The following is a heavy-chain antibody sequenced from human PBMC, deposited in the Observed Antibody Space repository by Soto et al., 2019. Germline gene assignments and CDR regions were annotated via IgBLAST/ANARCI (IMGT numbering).Heavy chain of an antibody. Sequence: RRLSCAASGFTFSSYAMHWVRQAPGKGLEWVAVISYDGSNKYYADSVKGRFTISRDNSKNTLYLQMNSLRAEDTAVYYCAREDESMAPYYYFDYWGQGTLVTVYS. CDR2: ISYDGSNK. CDR1: GFTFSSYA. V-gene: IGHV3-30-3*01. CDR3: AREDESMAPYYYFDY. D-gene: IGHD1-26*01. J-gene: IGHJ4*02.